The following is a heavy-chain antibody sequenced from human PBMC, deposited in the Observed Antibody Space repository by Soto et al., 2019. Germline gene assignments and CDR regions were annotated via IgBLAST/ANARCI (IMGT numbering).Heavy chain of an antibody. CDR2: IHPSGDTK. V-gene: IGHV1-46*02. Sequence: QVQLVQSGAEVKEPGASVKVSCKASGYTFQNYHMHWVRQAPGQGLEWMGIIHPSGDTKTYAQRFQGRLAMTRDTSTSTAYMELRSLTSEDTAVYFCARDLWGSWTVDYWGQGTLVTVSS. CDR1: GYTFQNYH. CDR3: ARDLWGSWTVDY. J-gene: IGHJ4*02. D-gene: IGHD3-16*01.